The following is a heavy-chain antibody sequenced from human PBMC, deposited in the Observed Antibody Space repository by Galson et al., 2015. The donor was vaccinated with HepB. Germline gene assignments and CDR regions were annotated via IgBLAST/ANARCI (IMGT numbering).Heavy chain of an antibody. CDR1: GGTFSTYS. CDR2: IIPILGIT. Sequence: SCKASGGTFSTYSIVWMRQAPGQGLQWVGRIIPILGITDCAQNFQGRVTITADKSTSTAYMELNSLRSEDTAVYYCARLLSGTTFYDYNVMDVWGQGTTVTV. V-gene: IGHV1-69*02. J-gene: IGHJ6*02. CDR3: ARLLSGTTFYDYNVMDV. D-gene: IGHD2/OR15-2a*01.